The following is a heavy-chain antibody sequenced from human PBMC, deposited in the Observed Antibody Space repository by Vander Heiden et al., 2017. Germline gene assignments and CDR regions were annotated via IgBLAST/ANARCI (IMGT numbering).Heavy chain of an antibody. CDR1: GFTFSSSA. Sequence: EVQLLESGGGLVQPGGSLRLSCAASGFTFSSSAMSWVRQAPGKGLEWVSAISGSGGSTYYADSVKGRFTISRDNSKNTLYLQMNSLRAEDTAVYYCAKEYCSGGSCYMGAFDIWGQGTMVTVSS. CDR2: ISGSGGST. J-gene: IGHJ3*02. CDR3: AKEYCSGGSCYMGAFDI. V-gene: IGHV3-23*01. D-gene: IGHD2-15*01.